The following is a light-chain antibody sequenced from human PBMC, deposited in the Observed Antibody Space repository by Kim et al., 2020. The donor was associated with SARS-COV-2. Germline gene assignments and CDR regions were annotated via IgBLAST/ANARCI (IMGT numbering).Light chain of an antibody. CDR1: SLRIYY. CDR3: NSRDSSGNLVV. CDR2: FKN. V-gene: IGLV3-19*01. Sequence: FGQTGGHTCKEHSLRIYYASWYKQKPGQAPGLFIYFKNNRPSGFPYQFSVSSSGNTASLSITGAQAEDKADYYCNSRDSSGNLVVFGGGTQLTVL. J-gene: IGLJ2*01.